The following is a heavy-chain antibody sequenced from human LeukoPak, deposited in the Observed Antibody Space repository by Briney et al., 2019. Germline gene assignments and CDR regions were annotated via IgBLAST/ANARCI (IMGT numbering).Heavy chain of an antibody. Sequence: ASVKVSCKASGDTFTSYIINCVSEGTGQGLGWMGWMNPNSGITRYAHKFHGRVIMTRHTTISTAYMELSILRPEDTAVYYCASGDIGVVPAVYYCYVIDVWGQGTTVTVSS. D-gene: IGHD2-2*01. CDR1: GDTFTSYI. CDR3: ASGDIGVVPAVYYCYVIDV. V-gene: IGHV1-8*01. J-gene: IGHJ6*02. CDR2: MNPNSGIT.